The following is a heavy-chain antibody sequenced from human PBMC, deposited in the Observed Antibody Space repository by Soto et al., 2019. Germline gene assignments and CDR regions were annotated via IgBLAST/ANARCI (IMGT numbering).Heavy chain of an antibody. J-gene: IGHJ4*02. CDR2: IWYDGSTK. CDR1: GLTFSSYG. Sequence: QVQLVESGGGVVQTGRSLRLSCAASGLTFSSYGMEWVRQTPGKGLEWVAGIWYDGSTKYYADSVKGRFTISRDNSKNTFYLQMNSLRAEATAVSYCARSRMPFSGYEPSRDWGQGTLVTVSS. V-gene: IGHV3-33*01. CDR3: ARSRMPFSGYEPSRD. D-gene: IGHD5-12*01.